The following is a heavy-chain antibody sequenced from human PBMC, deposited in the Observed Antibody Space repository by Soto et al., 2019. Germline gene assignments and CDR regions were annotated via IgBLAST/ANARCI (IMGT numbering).Heavy chain of an antibody. V-gene: IGHV3-53*01. Sequence: GGSLRLSCAASGFTVSSNYMSWVRQAPGKGLEWVSVIYSGGSTYYADSVKGRFTISRDNSKNTLYLQMNSLRAEDTAVYYCARESEDLTSNFDYWGQGTLVTVSS. CDR3: ARESEDLTSNFDY. J-gene: IGHJ4*02. CDR1: GFTVSSNY. CDR2: IYSGGST.